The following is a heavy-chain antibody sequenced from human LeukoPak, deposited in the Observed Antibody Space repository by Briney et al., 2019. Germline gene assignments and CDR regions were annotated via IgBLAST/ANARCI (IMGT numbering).Heavy chain of an antibody. Sequence: SETLSLTCTVSGGSVSSGSYYWSWIRQSPGKGLEWIGYICYSGSTNYNPSLKSRVTISVDTSKNQFSLKLSSVTAADTAVYYCASSINTYYYGSGSYYFDYWGQGTLVTVSS. D-gene: IGHD3-10*01. CDR2: ICYSGST. CDR1: GGSVSSGSYY. V-gene: IGHV4-61*01. CDR3: ASSINTYYYGSGSYYFDY. J-gene: IGHJ4*02.